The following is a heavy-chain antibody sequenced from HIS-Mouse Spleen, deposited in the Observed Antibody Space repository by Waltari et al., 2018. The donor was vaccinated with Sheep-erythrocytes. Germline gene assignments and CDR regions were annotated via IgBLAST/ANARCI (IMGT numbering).Heavy chain of an antibody. CDR2: INHSGST. CDR3: ALSVDLAGAFDI. CDR1: GGSFSGYY. J-gene: IGHJ3*02. V-gene: IGHV4-34*01. Sequence: QVQLQQWGAGLLKPSETLSLTCAASGGSFSGYYWSWIRQPPGKGLEWIGEINHSGSTNYNPSLKSRVTISVDTSKNQFSLKLSSVTAADTAVYYCALSVDLAGAFDIWGQGTMVTVSS. D-gene: IGHD6-19*01.